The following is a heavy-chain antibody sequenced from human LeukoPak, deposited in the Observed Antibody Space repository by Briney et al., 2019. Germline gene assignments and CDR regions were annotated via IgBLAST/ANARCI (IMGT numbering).Heavy chain of an antibody. V-gene: IGHV1-46*01. D-gene: IGHD3-22*01. J-gene: IGHJ4*02. CDR1: VYTFTIYY. Sequence: ASVTVSFTSSVYTFTIYYMHWVRQAPGQGVEWMGVINPSGGSTSYAQKFQGRVTMTRDTSTSTVYMELSSLRSEDTAVYYCARNLNLYDSSGYCDYWGQGTLVTVSS. CDR3: ARNLNLYDSSGYCDY. CDR2: INPSGGST.